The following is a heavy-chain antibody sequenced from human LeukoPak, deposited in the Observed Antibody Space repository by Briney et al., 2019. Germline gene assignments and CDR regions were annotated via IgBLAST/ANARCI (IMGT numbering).Heavy chain of an antibody. D-gene: IGHD3-9*01. CDR3: ARELRYFDRIYFDH. CDR2: IYTSGST. Sequence: SETLSLTCTVSGGSISSGSYYWSWIRQPAGKGLEWIGRIYTSGSTNYNPSLKSRVTISVDTSKNQFSLKLSSVTAADTAVYYCARELRYFDRIYFDHWGQGTLVTVS. CDR1: GGSISSGSYY. J-gene: IGHJ4*02. V-gene: IGHV4-61*02.